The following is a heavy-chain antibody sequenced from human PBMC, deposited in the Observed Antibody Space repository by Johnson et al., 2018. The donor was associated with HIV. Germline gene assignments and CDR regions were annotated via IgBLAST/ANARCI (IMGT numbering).Heavy chain of an antibody. CDR3: ARASSGYYSDAFDI. V-gene: IGHV3-66*02. J-gene: IGHJ3*02. Sequence: VQLVESGGGLGKPGGSLRLSCAGSGFTFSDYYMNWLRQAPGKGLEWVSVIYSGGSTYYADSVKGRFTISSDNSKNTLYLQMNSLRAEDTAVYYCARASSGYYSDAFDIWGQGTMVTVSS. CDR1: GFTFSDYY. CDR2: IYSGGST. D-gene: IGHD3-22*01.